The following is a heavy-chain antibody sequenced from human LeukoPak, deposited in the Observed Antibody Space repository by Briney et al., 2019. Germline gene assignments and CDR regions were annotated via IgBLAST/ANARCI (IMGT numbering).Heavy chain of an antibody. V-gene: IGHV3-23*01. CDR1: GFTFSSYA. CDR3: AKGSGWYV. J-gene: IGHJ4*02. D-gene: IGHD6-19*01. CDR2: INTSGGNT. Sequence: GGSLRLSCAASGFTFSSYAMTWVRQAPRKGLEWVSVINTSGGNTDYADPVKGRFTISRDNSKNTLYLQMNSLRAEDTAVYYCAKGSGWYVWGQGTLVTVSS.